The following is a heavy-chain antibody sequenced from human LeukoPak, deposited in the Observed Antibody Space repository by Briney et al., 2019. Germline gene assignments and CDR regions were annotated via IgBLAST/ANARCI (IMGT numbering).Heavy chain of an antibody. J-gene: IGHJ6*02. Sequence: PGGSLGLSCAASGFTFSSYSMNWVRQAPGKGLEWVSSISSSSSYIYYADSVKGRFTISRDNAKNSLYLQMNSLRAEDTAVYYCARGGKRFDKGGMDVWGQGTTVTVSS. CDR1: GFTFSSYS. CDR2: ISSSSSYI. D-gene: IGHD4-23*01. V-gene: IGHV3-21*01. CDR3: ARGGKRFDKGGMDV.